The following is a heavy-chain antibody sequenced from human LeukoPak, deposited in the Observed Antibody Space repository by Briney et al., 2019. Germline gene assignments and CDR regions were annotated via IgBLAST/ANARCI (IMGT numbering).Heavy chain of an antibody. J-gene: IGHJ4*02. CDR1: GGSISSSSYY. V-gene: IGHV4-39*07. CDR3: ARGALMITFGGVIVQDYYFDY. D-gene: IGHD3-16*02. CDR2: IYYSGST. Sequence: PSETLSLTCTVSGGSISSSSYYWGWIRQPPGKGLEWIGSIYYSGSTYYNPSLKSRVTISVDTSKNQFSLKLSSVTAADTAVYYCARGALMITFGGVIVQDYYFDYWGQGTLVTVSS.